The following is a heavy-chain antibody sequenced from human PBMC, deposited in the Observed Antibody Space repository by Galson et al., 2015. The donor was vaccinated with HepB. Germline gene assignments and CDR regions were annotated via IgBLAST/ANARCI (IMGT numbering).Heavy chain of an antibody. D-gene: IGHD3-10*01. CDR1: GFTFSSYS. CDR3: ARGRRRGSYYFDY. Sequence: SLRLSCAASGFTFSSYSMHWVRQAPRKGLEWVAVISYDGSNKYYADSVKGRFTISRDNSKNTLYLQMNSLRAEDTAVYYCARGRRRGSYYFDYWGQGTLVTVSS. CDR2: ISYDGSNK. V-gene: IGHV3-30*04. J-gene: IGHJ4*02.